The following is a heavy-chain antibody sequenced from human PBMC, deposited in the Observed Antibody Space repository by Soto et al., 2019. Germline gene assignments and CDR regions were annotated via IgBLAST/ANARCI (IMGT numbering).Heavy chain of an antibody. V-gene: IGHV1-69*13. CDR2: IIPIFGTA. Sequence: RASVKVSFKASGGTFSSYAISWVRQAPGQGLEWMGGIIPIFGTANYAQKFQGRVTITADESTSTAYMELSSLRSEDTAVYYCARRDGYYYYYGMDVWGQGTTVTVSS. CDR3: ARRDGYYYYYGMDV. CDR1: GGTFSSYA. J-gene: IGHJ6*02.